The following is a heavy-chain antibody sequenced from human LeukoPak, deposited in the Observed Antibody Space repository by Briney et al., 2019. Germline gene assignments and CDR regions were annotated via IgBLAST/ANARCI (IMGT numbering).Heavy chain of an antibody. Sequence: GGSLRLSCAASGFTFSSYAMHWVRQAPGKGLEWVAVISYDGSNKYYADSVKGRFTISRDNSKNTLYLQMNSLRAEDTAVYYCARDGRLRVLYYWGQGTLVTVSS. V-gene: IGHV3-30-3*01. D-gene: IGHD5-12*01. CDR2: ISYDGSNK. CDR1: GFTFSSYA. CDR3: ARDGRLRVLYY. J-gene: IGHJ4*02.